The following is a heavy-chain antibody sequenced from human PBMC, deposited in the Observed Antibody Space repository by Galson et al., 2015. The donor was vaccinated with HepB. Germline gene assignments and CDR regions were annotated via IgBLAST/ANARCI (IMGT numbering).Heavy chain of an antibody. CDR3: AKDFNWPDNWFDP. V-gene: IGHV3-23*01. J-gene: IGHJ5*02. Sequence: SLRLSCAASGFTFSSYAMSWVRQAPGKGLEWVSAISGSGGSTYYADSVKGQFTISRDNSKNTLYLQMNSLRAEDTAVYYCAKDFNWPDNWFDPWGQGTLVTVSS. CDR2: ISGSGGST. CDR1: GFTFSSYA.